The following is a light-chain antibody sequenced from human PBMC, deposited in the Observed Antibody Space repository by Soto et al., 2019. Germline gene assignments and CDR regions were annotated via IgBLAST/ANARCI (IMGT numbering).Light chain of an antibody. Sequence: QSALTQPASVSGSHGQSITISCTGTTSDIGTYYYVSWYQQHPGTAPKLMIYEVSNRPSGVSNRFSGSKSGNTASLTISGLPAEDEDDYYCSSYTTISTLMLFGGGTKLTVL. CDR1: TSDIGTYYY. CDR3: SSYTTISTLML. CDR2: EVS. V-gene: IGLV2-14*01. J-gene: IGLJ2*01.